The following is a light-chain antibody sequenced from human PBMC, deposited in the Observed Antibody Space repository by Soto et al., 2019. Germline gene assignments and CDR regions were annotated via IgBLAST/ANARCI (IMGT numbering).Light chain of an antibody. Sequence: ALRMTQSPSSFSASTGDRVTITCRASQGISSYLAWYQQKPGKAPKLLIYAASTLQSGVPSRFXGSGSGTDFTLTISCLQSEDFATYYCQQYYSYPPLTFGGGTKVEIK. CDR1: QGISSY. CDR2: AAS. CDR3: QQYYSYPPLT. V-gene: IGKV1-8*01. J-gene: IGKJ4*01.